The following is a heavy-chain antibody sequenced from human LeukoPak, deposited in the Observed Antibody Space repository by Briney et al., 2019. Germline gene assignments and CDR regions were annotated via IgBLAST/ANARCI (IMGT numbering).Heavy chain of an antibody. CDR3: AKVTDYYDSSGSFDY. J-gene: IGHJ4*02. V-gene: IGHV3-23*01. Sequence: GGSLRLSCAASGFTFSSYAMSWVRQAPGRGLEWVSAISGSGGSTYYADSVKGRFTISRDNSKNTLYLQMNSLRAEDTAVYYCAKVTDYYDSSGSFDYWGQGTLVTVSS. CDR2: ISGSGGST. CDR1: GFTFSSYA. D-gene: IGHD3-22*01.